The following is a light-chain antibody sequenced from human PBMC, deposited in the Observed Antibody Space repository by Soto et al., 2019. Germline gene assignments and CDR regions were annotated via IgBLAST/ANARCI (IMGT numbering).Light chain of an antibody. CDR3: QKYNSAPLT. CDR1: QSISSW. J-gene: IGKJ4*01. CDR2: AAS. V-gene: IGKV1-27*01. Sequence: IQRTHSPFTLSASVLYRVTITFLASQSISSWLAWYQQKPGKIPNLLIYAASTLQAGVPSRFSGSGSGTDFTLTISSLQPEDVAAYYCQKYNSAPLTFGGGTKVDIK.